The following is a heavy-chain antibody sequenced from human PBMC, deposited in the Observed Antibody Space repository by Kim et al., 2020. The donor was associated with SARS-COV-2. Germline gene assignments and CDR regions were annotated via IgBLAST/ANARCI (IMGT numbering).Heavy chain of an antibody. D-gene: IGHD6-13*01. CDR2: IWYDGSNK. Sequence: GGSLRLSCAASGFTFSSYGMHWVRQAPGKGLEWVAVIWYDGSNKYYADSVKGRFTISRDNSKNTLYLQMNSLRAEDTAVCYCARAFIAAAGMDAAFDIWGQGTMVTVSA. CDR3: ARAFIAAAGMDAAFDI. J-gene: IGHJ3*02. CDR1: GFTFSSYG. V-gene: IGHV3-33*01.